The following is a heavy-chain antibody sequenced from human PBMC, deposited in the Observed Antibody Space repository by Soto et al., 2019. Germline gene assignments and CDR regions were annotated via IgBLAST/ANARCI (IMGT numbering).Heavy chain of an antibody. CDR2: ISGSGGST. D-gene: IGHD3-10*01. J-gene: IGHJ6*02. V-gene: IGHV3-23*01. CDR1: GFTFSSYA. CDR3: AKSKLLWFGELLSILDYYYYGMDV. Sequence: GGSLRLSCAASGFTFSSYAMSWVRQAPGKGLEWVSAISGSGGSTYYADSVKGRFTISRDNSKNTLYLQMNSLRAEDTAVYYCAKSKLLWFGELLSILDYYYYGMDVWGQGTTVTVSS.